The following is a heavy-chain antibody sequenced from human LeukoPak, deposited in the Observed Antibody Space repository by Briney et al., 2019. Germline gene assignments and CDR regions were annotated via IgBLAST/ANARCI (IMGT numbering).Heavy chain of an antibody. CDR2: IRQDGSGK. CDR1: GFTFSTYY. J-gene: IGHJ4*02. Sequence: PGGSLRLSCTASGFTFSTYYMAWVRQAPGKGLEWVANIRQDGSGKFYADSVKGRFTISRDNAKNSLFLQMNSLRAEDTAVYYCAKVWGNYFDYWGQGTLVTVSS. CDR3: AKVWGNYFDY. D-gene: IGHD7-27*01. V-gene: IGHV3-7*01.